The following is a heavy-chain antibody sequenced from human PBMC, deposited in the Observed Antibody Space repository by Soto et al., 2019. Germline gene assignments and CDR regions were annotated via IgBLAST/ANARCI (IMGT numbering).Heavy chain of an antibody. V-gene: IGHV1-69*02. CDR3: ASDLPTYDSSGSWDY. J-gene: IGHJ4*02. CDR1: GGTFSSYT. D-gene: IGHD3-22*01. Sequence: QVQLVQSGAEVKKPGSSVKVSCKASGGTFSSYTISWVRQAPGQGLEWMGRIIPILGIANYAQKFQGRVTIXXDXSXXTAYMELSSLRSEDTAVYYCASDLPTYDSSGSWDYWGQGTLVTVSS. CDR2: IIPILGIA.